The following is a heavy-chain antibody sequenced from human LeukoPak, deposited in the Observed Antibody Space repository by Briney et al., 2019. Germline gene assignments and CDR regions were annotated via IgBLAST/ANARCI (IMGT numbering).Heavy chain of an antibody. CDR1: GGSISSYY. CDR2: IYTSGST. D-gene: IGHD2-2*02. Sequence: SETLSLTCTVSGGSISSYYWSWIRQPAGKGLEWIGRIYTSGSTNYNPSLKSRVTMSVDTSKNQFSLKPSSVTAADTAVYYCARGRACSSTSCYRLVRAFDIWGQGTMVTVSS. J-gene: IGHJ3*02. CDR3: ARGRACSSTSCYRLVRAFDI. V-gene: IGHV4-4*07.